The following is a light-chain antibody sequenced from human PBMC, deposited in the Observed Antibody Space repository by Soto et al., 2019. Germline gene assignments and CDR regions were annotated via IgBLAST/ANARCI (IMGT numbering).Light chain of an antibody. Sequence: DIQMTQSPTSLSAPVGDSVTITCRASQNIKKFLNWYQQKPGKATKLLIYTASSVQAGFHSRFSGSGSGTDFTLTISSLQPEDFATYSCQQSFSAPLTFGGGTRVEI. CDR1: QNIKKF. J-gene: IGKJ4*01. V-gene: IGKV1-39*01. CDR3: QQSFSAPLT. CDR2: TAS.